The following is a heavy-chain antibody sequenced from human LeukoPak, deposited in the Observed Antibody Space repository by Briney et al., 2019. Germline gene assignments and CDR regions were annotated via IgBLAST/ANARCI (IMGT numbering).Heavy chain of an antibody. CDR2: ISSSSSYI. CDR1: GFTFSSYC. D-gene: IGHD5-24*01. J-gene: IGHJ6*02. V-gene: IGHV3-21*01. Sequence: PGGSLRLSCAASGFTFSSYCMNWVRQAPGKGLEWVSSISSSSSYIYYADSVKGRFTISRDNAKNSLYLQMNSLRAEDTAVYYCARDLEVATIDYYYGMDVWGQGTTVTVSS. CDR3: ARDLEVATIDYYYGMDV.